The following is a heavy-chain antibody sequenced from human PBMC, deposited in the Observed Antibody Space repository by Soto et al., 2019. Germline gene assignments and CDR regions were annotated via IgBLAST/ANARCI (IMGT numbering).Heavy chain of an antibody. Sequence: GGSLRLSCAASGFTFSGYAMHWVRQSPGKGLEWVAVISYDGSNKYYADSVKGRFTISRDNSKNTLYLQMNSLRAEDTAVYYCARDGNTMVLDYWGQGTLVTVSS. CDR1: GFTFSGYA. CDR3: ARDGNTMVLDY. J-gene: IGHJ4*02. D-gene: IGHD3-10*01. V-gene: IGHV3-30-3*01. CDR2: ISYDGSNK.